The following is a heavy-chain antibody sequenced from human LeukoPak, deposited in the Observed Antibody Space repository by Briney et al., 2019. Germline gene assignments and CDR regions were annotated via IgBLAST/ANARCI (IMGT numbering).Heavy chain of an antibody. CDR2: IYYSGST. CDR3: ARSPYQLLSDIAYNWFDP. CDR1: GGSISSYY. D-gene: IGHD2-2*01. J-gene: IGHJ5*02. V-gene: IGHV4-59*01. Sequence: SETLSLTCTVSGGSISSYYWSWIRQPPGKGLEWIGYIYYSGSTNYNPSLKSRVTISVDTPKNQFSLKLSSVTAADTAMYYCARSPYQLLSDIAYNWFDPWGQGTLVTVSS.